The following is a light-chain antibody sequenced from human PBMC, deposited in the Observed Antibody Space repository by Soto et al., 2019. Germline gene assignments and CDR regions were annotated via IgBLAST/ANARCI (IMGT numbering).Light chain of an antibody. CDR2: HAS. CDR3: QQYNSYS. Sequence: AIQMTQSPSSLSASLGDRVTITCRASQGIRNDLGWYQQKPGTAPKLLIYHASTLESGVPSRFSGSGSGTEFTLTISSLQPDDFATYYCQQYNSYSFGQGTKVDIK. J-gene: IGKJ1*01. CDR1: QGIRND. V-gene: IGKV1-13*02.